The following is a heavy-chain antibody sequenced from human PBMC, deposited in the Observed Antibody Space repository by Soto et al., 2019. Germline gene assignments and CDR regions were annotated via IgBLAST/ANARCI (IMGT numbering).Heavy chain of an antibody. CDR1: GDSINSDYS. D-gene: IGHD6-19*01. CDR2: IYYSGGT. J-gene: IGHJ4*02. V-gene: IGHV4-4*02. CDR3: ARDTGWGLGY. Sequence: QVQLQESGPGLVRPSGTLSLSCAVSGDSINSDYSWNWVRQSPGKGLEWIAEIYYSGGTSYNPSLKRRVTITMDKSKHQFSLNLTSVTAADTAMYYCARDTGWGLGYWGQGTLVTVSS.